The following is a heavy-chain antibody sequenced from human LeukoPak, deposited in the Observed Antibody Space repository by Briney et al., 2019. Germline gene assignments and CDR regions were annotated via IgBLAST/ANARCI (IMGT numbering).Heavy chain of an antibody. CDR1: GFTFSDYP. J-gene: IGHJ4*02. Sequence: GGSLRLSCAASGFTFSDYPMTWVRQGPGKGLEWVSAISGDGRYTLYADAVKGRYTISRDNSKNTLFLQMSSLRTEDTAVYYCAKNYGNPRPYYDYWGQGILVTVSS. CDR2: ISGDGRYT. CDR3: AKNYGNPRPYYDY. D-gene: IGHD4-11*01. V-gene: IGHV3-23*01.